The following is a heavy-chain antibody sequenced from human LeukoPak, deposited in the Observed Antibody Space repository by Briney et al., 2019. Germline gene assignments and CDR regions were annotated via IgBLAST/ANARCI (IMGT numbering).Heavy chain of an antibody. CDR2: ISYDGSNK. CDR1: GFTFSSYA. Sequence: PGRSLRLSCAASGFTFSSYAMHWVRQAPGKGLEWVAVISYDGSNKYYADSVKGRFTISRDNSKNTLYLQMNSLRAEDTAVYYCARLDTAMVDYWGQGTLVTVSS. CDR3: ARLDTAMVDY. J-gene: IGHJ4*02. V-gene: IGHV3-30-3*01. D-gene: IGHD5-18*01.